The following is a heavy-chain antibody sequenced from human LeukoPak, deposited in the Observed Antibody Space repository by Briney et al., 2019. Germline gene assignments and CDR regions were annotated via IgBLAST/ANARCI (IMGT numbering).Heavy chain of an antibody. V-gene: IGHV1-2*02. D-gene: IGHD2-2*01. J-gene: IGHJ4*02. CDR3: ARGYCSSTSCYPILTGTTGGDY. CDR1: GYTFTGYY. CDR2: INPNSGGT. Sequence: GASVKVSCKASGYTFTGYYMHWVRQAPGQGLEWMGWINPNSGGTNYAQKFQGRVTMTRDTSISTAYMELSRLRSDDTAVYYCARGYCSSTSCYPILTGTTGGDYWGQGTLVTVSS.